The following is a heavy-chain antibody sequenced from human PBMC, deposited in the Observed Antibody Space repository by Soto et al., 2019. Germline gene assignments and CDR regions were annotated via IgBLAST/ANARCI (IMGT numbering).Heavy chain of an antibody. Sequence: PSETLSLTCTVSGGSISSYYWSWIRQPPGKGLEWIGYIYYSGSTNYNPSLKSRVTISVDTSKNQFSLKLSSVTAADTAVYYCASTSSRYDSSGYYYIDYWGQGTLVTVSS. CDR2: IYYSGST. D-gene: IGHD3-22*01. J-gene: IGHJ4*02. CDR3: ASTSSRYDSSGYYYIDY. V-gene: IGHV4-59*12. CDR1: GGSISSYY.